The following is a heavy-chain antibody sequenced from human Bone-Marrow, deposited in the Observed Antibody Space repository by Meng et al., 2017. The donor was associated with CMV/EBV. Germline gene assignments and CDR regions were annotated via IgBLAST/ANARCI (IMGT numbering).Heavy chain of an antibody. J-gene: IGHJ4*02. CDR3: ASVRDSGWYYFDY. CDR2: ISAYNGNT. D-gene: IGHD6-19*01. Sequence: ASVKVSCKASGYTFTGYYMHWVRQAPGQGLEWTGWISAYNGNTNYAQKLQGRVTMTTDTSTSTAYMELRSLRSDDTAVYYCASVRDSGWYYFDYWGQGTLVTVSS. V-gene: IGHV1-18*04. CDR1: GYTFTGYY.